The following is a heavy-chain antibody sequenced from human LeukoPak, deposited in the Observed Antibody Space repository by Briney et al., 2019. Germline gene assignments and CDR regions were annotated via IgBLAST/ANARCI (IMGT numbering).Heavy chain of an antibody. J-gene: IGHJ4*02. CDR2: ISGSGGST. CDR1: GFTFSSYA. D-gene: IGHD5-18*01. V-gene: IGHV3-23*01. CDR3: AKAYSYGYRAFDY. Sequence: GASLRLSCAASGFTFSSYAMSWVRQAPGKGLEWVSAISGSGGSTYYADSVKGRFTISRDNSKNTLYLQMNSLRAEDTAVYYCAKAYSYGYRAFDYWGQGTLVTVSS.